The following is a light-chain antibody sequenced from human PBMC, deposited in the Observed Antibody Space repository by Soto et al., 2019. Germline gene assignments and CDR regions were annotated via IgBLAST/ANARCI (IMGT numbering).Light chain of an antibody. CDR3: QQYRSPPPT. CDR2: GAT. Sequence: ELTQSPGTLSLSPGESATLSCRASQSISSGYSAWYQQKPGQAPRLLIYGATSRATGIPGRFSGSGSGTDFTLTVSGLEPEDFAVYYCQQYRSPPPTFGGGTKVDIK. V-gene: IGKV3-20*01. CDR1: QSISSGY. J-gene: IGKJ4*01.